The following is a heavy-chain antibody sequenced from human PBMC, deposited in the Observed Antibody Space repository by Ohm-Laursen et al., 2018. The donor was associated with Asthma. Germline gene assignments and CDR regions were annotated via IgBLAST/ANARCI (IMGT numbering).Heavy chain of an antibody. CDR3: VREAAGFDP. CDR1: GFTFSSYA. V-gene: IGHV3-48*01. D-gene: IGHD6-13*01. Sequence: SLRLSCSASGFTFSSYAMSWVRQAPGKGLEWVSHISTGSRMILYGGSVKGRFTISRDDAKNSLFLQMNSLRVDDTAVYYCVREAAGFDPWGQGTLVTVSS. J-gene: IGHJ5*02. CDR2: ISTGSRMI.